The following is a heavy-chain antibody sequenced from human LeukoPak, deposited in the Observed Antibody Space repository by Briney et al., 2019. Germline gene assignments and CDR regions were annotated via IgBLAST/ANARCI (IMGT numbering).Heavy chain of an antibody. J-gene: IGHJ3*02. Sequence: SETLSLTCTVSGGSISSYHWSWIRQPAGKGLEWVGRIYASGNTNYNPSLKSRVTISVDTSKNQSSLKLSSVTAADTAVYYCARSPPDDYGEEGDAFDIWGQGTMVTVSS. D-gene: IGHD4-17*01. CDR1: GGSISSYH. CDR2: IYASGNT. CDR3: ARSPPDDYGEEGDAFDI. V-gene: IGHV4-4*07.